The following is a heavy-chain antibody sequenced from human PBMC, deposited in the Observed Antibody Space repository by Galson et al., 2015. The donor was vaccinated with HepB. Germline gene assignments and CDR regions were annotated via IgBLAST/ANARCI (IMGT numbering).Heavy chain of an antibody. D-gene: IGHD5-24*01. CDR3: ARGGETATFLGRGAFDI. CDR1: GGTFSNYG. Sequence: SVKVSCKASGGTFSNYGINWVRQAPGQGFEWVGGIIPFFNRANYAQKFQARVTITADKITSTAYMELSSLRSDDTAVYYCARGGETATFLGRGAFDIWGQGTMVTVSS. J-gene: IGHJ3*02. CDR2: IIPFFNRA. V-gene: IGHV1-69*06.